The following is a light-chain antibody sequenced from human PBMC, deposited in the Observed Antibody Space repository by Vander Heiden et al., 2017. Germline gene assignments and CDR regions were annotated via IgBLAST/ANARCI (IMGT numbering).Light chain of an antibody. J-gene: IGKJ1*01. CDR2: KVS. CDR1: QSLVYSDANTY. CDR3: MQATHWPPWT. Sequence: DVVMPQSPLSLPVTLGQPASISCRSSQSLVYSDANTYLNWFQQRPGQSPRRLIYKVSNRDSGVPDRFSGSGSGTDFTLKISRVEAEDVGLYYCMQATHWPPWTFGQGTKVEIK. V-gene: IGKV2-30*01.